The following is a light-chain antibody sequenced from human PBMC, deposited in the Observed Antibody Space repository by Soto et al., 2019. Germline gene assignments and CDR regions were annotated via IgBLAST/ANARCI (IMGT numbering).Light chain of an antibody. CDR2: GNS. J-gene: IGLJ2*01. CDR1: SSNIGAGYD. Sequence: QSVLTQPPSVSGAPGQRVTISCTGSSSNIGAGYDVHWYQQLPGTAPKLLIYGNSNRPSGVPDRFSGSKSGTSASLAITGLQAEDDADYYCQSYDSSLSALVVFGGGTKVTVL. CDR3: QSYDSSLSALVV. V-gene: IGLV1-40*01.